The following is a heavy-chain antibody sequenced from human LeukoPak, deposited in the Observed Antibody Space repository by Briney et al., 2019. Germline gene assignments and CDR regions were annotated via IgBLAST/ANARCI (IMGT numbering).Heavy chain of an antibody. D-gene: IGHD3-10*01. CDR3: ARVRKGITMVRGVIHNWFDP. J-gene: IGHJ5*02. Sequence: GASVKVSCKASGYTFTGYYMHWVRQAPGQGLEWMGRINPNSGGTNYAQKFQGRVTMTRDTSISTAYMELSRLRSDDTAVYYCARVRKGITMVRGVIHNWFDPWGQGTLVTVSS. CDR2: INPNSGGT. CDR1: GYTFTGYY. V-gene: IGHV1-2*06.